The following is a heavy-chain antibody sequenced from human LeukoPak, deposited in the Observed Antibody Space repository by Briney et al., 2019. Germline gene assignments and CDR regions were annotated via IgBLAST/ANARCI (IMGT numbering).Heavy chain of an antibody. CDR2: IYYSGST. Sequence: SETLSLTCTVSGGSISSSSYYWGWIRQPPGKGLEWIGSIYYSGSTYYNPSLKGRVTISVDTSKNQFSLKLSSVTAADTAVYYCARDLRQQLGVLFSGFDPWGQGTLVTVSS. J-gene: IGHJ5*02. CDR1: GGSISSSSYY. V-gene: IGHV4-39*07. CDR3: ARDLRQQLGVLFSGFDP. D-gene: IGHD6-13*01.